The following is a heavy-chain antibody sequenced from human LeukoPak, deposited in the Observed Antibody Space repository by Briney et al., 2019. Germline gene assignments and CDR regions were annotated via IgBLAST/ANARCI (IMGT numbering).Heavy chain of an antibody. Sequence: GGSLRLSCAASGFTFSSYAMSWVRQAPGKGLEWVSAISGSGGSTYYADSVKGRFTISRDNSKSTLYLQMNSLRAEDTAVYYCAGGGIVGATTGDYWGQGTLVTVSS. V-gene: IGHV3-23*01. J-gene: IGHJ4*02. D-gene: IGHD1-26*01. CDR3: AGGGIVGATTGDY. CDR2: ISGSGGST. CDR1: GFTFSSYA.